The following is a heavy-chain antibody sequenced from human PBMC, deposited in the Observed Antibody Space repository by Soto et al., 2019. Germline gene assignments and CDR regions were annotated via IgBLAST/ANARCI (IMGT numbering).Heavy chain of an antibody. V-gene: IGHV3-49*03. CDR2: IRSKAYGGTT. CDR1: GFTFGDYA. J-gene: IGHJ6*02. CDR3: TRETFDWPGYYYYGMDV. Sequence: GGSLRLSCTASGFTFGDYAMSWFRQAPGKGLEWVGFIRSKAYGGTTEYAASVKGRFTISRDDSKSIAYLQMNSLKTEDTAVYYCTRETFDWPGYYYYGMDVWGQGTTVTVSS. D-gene: IGHD3-9*01.